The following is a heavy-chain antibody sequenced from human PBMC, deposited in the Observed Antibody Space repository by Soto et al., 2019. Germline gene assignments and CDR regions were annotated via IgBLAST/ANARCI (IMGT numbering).Heavy chain of an antibody. J-gene: IGHJ3*02. CDR3: RSTLPTSDSSRHFDI. V-gene: IGHV3-21*02. Sequence: EVQLVESGGGLVKPGGSLRLSCEASGFTFSSSDMTWVRQAPGKGLEWVSSISSPSTYIYNSDSVKDRFTITRDNARNLLYLQMNRLRTDYTAVYYCRSTLPTSDSSRHFDIWGQGTMVNVSS. CDR1: GFTFSSSD. D-gene: IGHD2-15*01. CDR2: ISSPSTYI.